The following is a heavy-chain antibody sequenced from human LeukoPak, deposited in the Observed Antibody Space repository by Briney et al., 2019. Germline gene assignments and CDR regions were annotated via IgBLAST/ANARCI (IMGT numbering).Heavy chain of an antibody. CDR2: INHSGST. J-gene: IGHJ6*02. D-gene: IGHD3-10*01. CDR1: GGSFSGYY. V-gene: IGHV4-34*01. CDR3: ARAQAFRGSVPYYYGMDV. Sequence: SETLSLTCAVYGGSFSGYYWSWIRQPPGKGLEWIGEINHSGSTNYNPSLKSRVTISVDTSKNQFSLKLSSVTAADTAVYYCARAQAFRGSVPYYYGMDVRGQGTTVTVSS.